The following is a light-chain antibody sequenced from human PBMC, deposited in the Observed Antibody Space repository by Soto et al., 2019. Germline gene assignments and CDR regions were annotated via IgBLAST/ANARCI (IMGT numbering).Light chain of an antibody. CDR2: DAS. V-gene: IGKV3-11*01. CDR3: QLRSYWPP. J-gene: IGKJ4*01. Sequence: EIVLTQSAATLSLFPGERATLSCRASQSISIYLAWYQQKPGQAPRLPIYDASNRATGIPARFSGSGSGTDFTLTISSLEPEDFAVYYCQLRSYWPPFGGGTKVEIK. CDR1: QSISIY.